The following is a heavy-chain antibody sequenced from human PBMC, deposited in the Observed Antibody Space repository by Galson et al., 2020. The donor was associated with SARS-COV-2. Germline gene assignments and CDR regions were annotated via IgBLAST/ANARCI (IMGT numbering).Heavy chain of an antibody. Sequence: ASVKVSCKASGYTFTSYGISWVRQAPGQGLEWMGWISAYNGNTNYAQKLQGRVTMTTDTSTSTAYMELRSLRSDDTAVYYCARELDSSGFYAFDIWGQGTMVTVSS. CDR3: ARELDSSGFYAFDI. D-gene: IGHD3-22*01. J-gene: IGHJ3*02. CDR1: GYTFTSYG. V-gene: IGHV1-18*01. CDR2: ISAYNGNT.